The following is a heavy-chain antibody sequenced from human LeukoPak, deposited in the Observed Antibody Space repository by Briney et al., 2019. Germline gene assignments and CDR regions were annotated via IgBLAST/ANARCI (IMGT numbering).Heavy chain of an antibody. J-gene: IGHJ3*02. CDR3: AKVDNYYDSSGYYSGAFDI. D-gene: IGHD3-22*01. V-gene: IGHV3-74*01. CDR2: INSDGSST. CDR1: GFSFSSYW. Sequence: GGSLRLSCAGTGFSFSSYWMHWVRQAPGKGLVWVSRINSDGSSTSYADSVKGRFTISRDNAKNTLYLQMNSLRAEDTAVYYCAKVDNYYDSSGYYSGAFDIWGQGTMVTVSS.